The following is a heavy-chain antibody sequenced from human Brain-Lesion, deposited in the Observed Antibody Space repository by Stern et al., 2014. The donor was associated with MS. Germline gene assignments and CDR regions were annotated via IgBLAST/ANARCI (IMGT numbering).Heavy chain of an antibody. CDR2: ITWDGGST. Sequence: EVQLVESGGVVVQPGGSLRLSCAASGFTFADYAMHWVRQAPGKGLESVSLITWDGGSTSYTDSVKGRFSISRDNRKSFLYLQMNSLRPEDTALYYCAGGLGFWGRGTLVTVSS. J-gene: IGHJ4*02. CDR1: GFTFADYA. D-gene: IGHD2-21*01. CDR3: AGGLGF. V-gene: IGHV3-43D*03.